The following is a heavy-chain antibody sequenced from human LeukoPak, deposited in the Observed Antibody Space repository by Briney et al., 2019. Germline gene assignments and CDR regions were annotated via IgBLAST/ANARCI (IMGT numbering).Heavy chain of an antibody. J-gene: IGHJ4*02. V-gene: IGHV4-30-2*01. CDR3: ARVSYGSGSYYKIYYFDY. CDR1: GGSISSGGYS. Sequence: SQTLSLTCAVSGGSISSGGYSWSWIRQPPGKGLEWIGYIYHSGSTYYNPSLKSRVTISVDRSKNQFSLKLSSVTAADTAVYYCARVSYGSGSYYKIYYFDYWGQGTLVTVSS. CDR2: IYHSGST. D-gene: IGHD3-10*01.